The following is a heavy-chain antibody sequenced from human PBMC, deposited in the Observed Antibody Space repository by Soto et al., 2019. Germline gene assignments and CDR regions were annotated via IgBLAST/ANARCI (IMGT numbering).Heavy chain of an antibody. CDR1: GGSISSDGYY. CDR3: ASGDSYANWLDP. V-gene: IGHV4-31*03. J-gene: IGHJ5*02. CDR2: IYYSGST. D-gene: IGHD5-18*01. Sequence: QVQLQESGPVLVKPSQTLSLTCTVSGGSISSDGYYWTWIRQHPGKGLEWIGYIYYSGSTYYNPSLKSRITISVDTSKNQFSLKLSSVTAADTAVYYCASGDSYANWLDPWGQGTLVTVSS.